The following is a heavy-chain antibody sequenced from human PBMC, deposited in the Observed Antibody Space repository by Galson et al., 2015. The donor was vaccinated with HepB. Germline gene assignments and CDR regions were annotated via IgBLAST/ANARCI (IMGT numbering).Heavy chain of an antibody. J-gene: IGHJ4*02. CDR1: GFTFSSYG. V-gene: IGHV3-30*02. CDR2: IRYDGSNK. CDR3: SSRGYSGYDPHPGGDTAMIFDY. D-gene: IGHD5-12*01. Sequence: SLRLSCAASGFTFSSYGMHWVRQAPGKGLEWVAFIRYDGSNKYYADSVKGRFTISRDNSKNTLYLQMNSLRAEDTAVYYCSSRGYSGYDPHPGGDTAMIFDYWGQGTLVTVSS.